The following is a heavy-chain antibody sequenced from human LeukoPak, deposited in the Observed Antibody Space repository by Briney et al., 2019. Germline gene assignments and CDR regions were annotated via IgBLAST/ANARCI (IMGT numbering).Heavy chain of an antibody. Sequence: GGSLRLSCVVSGFTLSRYYMSWVRQAPGKGLEWVASIKQDGSGEYVDSVRGRFTVSRDNAQNSMYLQVNSLRAEDTAAYYCARDTDCDGDCYWGAFDIWGQGTVVAVSS. CDR3: ARDTDCDGDCYWGAFDI. V-gene: IGHV3-7*01. CDR2: IKQDGSGE. CDR1: GFTLSRYY. D-gene: IGHD2-21*01. J-gene: IGHJ3*02.